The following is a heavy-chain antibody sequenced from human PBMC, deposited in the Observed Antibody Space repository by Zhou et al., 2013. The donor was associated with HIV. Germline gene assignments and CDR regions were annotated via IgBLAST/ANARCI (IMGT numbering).Heavy chain of an antibody. CDR2: IIPFFGMP. CDR1: GDTFRSSYG. CDR3: GRGPYYSNTPGGPLDI. D-gene: IGHD1-26*01. Sequence: QVQLVQSGAEVRKPGSSVRVSCRVSGDTFRSSYGFTWVRQAPGQGLEWMGRIIPFFGMPNYAQKFQGRVTIIADKSTNTAYLDLRSLRSDDTALYYCGRGPYYSNTPGGPLDIWGQGTMGHHLF. J-gene: IGHJ3*02. V-gene: IGHV1-69*04.